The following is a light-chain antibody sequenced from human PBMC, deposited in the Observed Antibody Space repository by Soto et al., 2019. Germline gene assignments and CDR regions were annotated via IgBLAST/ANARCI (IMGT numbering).Light chain of an antibody. Sequence: DIQMTQSPSTLSASVGDRDTITCRASQSISSWLAWYQQKPGKAPKLLIYKASSLESGVPSRFSGSGSGTEFTLTISSLQPDDFATYYCQQYNSYSREFGQGTKVEIK. V-gene: IGKV1-5*03. CDR1: QSISSW. CDR3: QQYNSYSRE. J-gene: IGKJ1*01. CDR2: KAS.